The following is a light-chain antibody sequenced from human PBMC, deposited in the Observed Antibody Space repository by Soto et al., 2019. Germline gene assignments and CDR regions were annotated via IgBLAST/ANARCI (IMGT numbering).Light chain of an antibody. V-gene: IGKV1-39*01. J-gene: IGKJ4*01. CDR2: AAS. Sequence: DIHMTQSPSSLSASLGDRVTITFRASQSISSYLNWYQQKPGKAPKLLIYAASSLQSGVPSRFSGSGSGTDFTLTISSLQPEDFATYYCQQSYSTPFTFGGGTKVDIK. CDR3: QQSYSTPFT. CDR1: QSISSY.